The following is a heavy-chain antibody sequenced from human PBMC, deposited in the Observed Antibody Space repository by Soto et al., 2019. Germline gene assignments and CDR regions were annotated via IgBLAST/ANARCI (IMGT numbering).Heavy chain of an antibody. CDR1: GFTFSSYW. Sequence: GGSLRLSCAASGFTFSSYWMHWVRQAPGKGLVWVSRINSDGSSTSYADSVKGRFTISRDNAKNTLYLQMNSLRAEDTAVYYCAREPTQLWEESDAFDIWGQGTMVTVSS. CDR2: INSDGSST. J-gene: IGHJ3*02. CDR3: AREPTQLWEESDAFDI. D-gene: IGHD5-18*01. V-gene: IGHV3-74*01.